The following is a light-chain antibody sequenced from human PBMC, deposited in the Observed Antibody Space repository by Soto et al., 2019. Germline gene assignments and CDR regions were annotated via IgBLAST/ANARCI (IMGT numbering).Light chain of an antibody. CDR2: ENN. CDR1: SSNIRNNY. J-gene: IGLJ3*02. V-gene: IGLV1-51*02. Sequence: QSVLTQPPSVSAAPGQTVTISCSGSSSNIRNNYVSWYQHLPGTAPKLLIYENNKRPSGIPDRFSGSKSGTSATLGITGLQTGDEADYYCETWESSLSAGVFGGGTKVTVL. CDR3: ETWESSLSAGV.